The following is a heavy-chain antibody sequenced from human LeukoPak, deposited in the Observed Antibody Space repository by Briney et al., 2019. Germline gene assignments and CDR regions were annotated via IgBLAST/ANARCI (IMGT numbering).Heavy chain of an antibody. Sequence: ASMKVSCKTSGYTFTSYGISWVRQAPGQGLEWMGWISADNGKTNYAQKLQGRVTMTTDTSTTTAYMELRSLRSDDTAVYYCARRRAPYGGNRNWFDPWGQGTLVTVSS. D-gene: IGHD4-23*01. CDR1: GYTFTSYG. V-gene: IGHV1-18*01. CDR3: ARRRAPYGGNRNWFDP. J-gene: IGHJ5*02. CDR2: ISADNGKT.